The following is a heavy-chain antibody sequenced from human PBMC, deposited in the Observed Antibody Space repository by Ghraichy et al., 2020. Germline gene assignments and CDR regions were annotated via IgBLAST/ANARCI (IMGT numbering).Heavy chain of an antibody. Sequence: ASVKVSCKASGYTFTSYGISWVRQAPGQGLEWMGWISAYNGNTNYAQKLQGRVTMTTDTSTSTAYMELRSLRSDDTAVYYCARDGPTYYDFWSGYHNPYYYYYGMDVWGQGTTVTVSS. CDR3: ARDGPTYYDFWSGYHNPYYYYYGMDV. V-gene: IGHV1-18*04. D-gene: IGHD3-3*01. J-gene: IGHJ6*02. CDR1: GYTFTSYG. CDR2: ISAYNGNT.